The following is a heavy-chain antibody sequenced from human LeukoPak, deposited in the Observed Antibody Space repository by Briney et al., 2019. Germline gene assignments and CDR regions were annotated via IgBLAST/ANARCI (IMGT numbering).Heavy chain of an antibody. Sequence: GGSLRLSCAASGFTVRNSGMNWVRQAPGKGLEWVSAIGGSGDTTYYADSVKGRFTISRDNSKNSLFVQMNSLRAEDTAVYFCAKSRSGSANWALQIFDNWGLGTLVTVSS. CDR2: IGGSGDTT. CDR1: GFTVRNSG. D-gene: IGHD1-1*01. V-gene: IGHV3-23*01. CDR3: AKSRSGSANWALQIFDN. J-gene: IGHJ4*02.